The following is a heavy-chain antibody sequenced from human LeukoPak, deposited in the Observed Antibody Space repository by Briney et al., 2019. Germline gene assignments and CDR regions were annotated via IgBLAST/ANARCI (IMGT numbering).Heavy chain of an antibody. V-gene: IGHV4-39*01. J-gene: IGHJ3*02. Sequence: PSETLSLTCTVSGGSISSSSYYWGWIRQPPGKGLEWIGSIYYSGSTYYNPSLKSRVTISVDTSKNQFSLKLSSVTAADTAVYYCARTVTAFGDSSGYNYDAFDIWGQGTMVTVSS. CDR3: ARTVTAFGDSSGYNYDAFDI. CDR1: GGSISSSSYY. D-gene: IGHD3-22*01. CDR2: IYYSGST.